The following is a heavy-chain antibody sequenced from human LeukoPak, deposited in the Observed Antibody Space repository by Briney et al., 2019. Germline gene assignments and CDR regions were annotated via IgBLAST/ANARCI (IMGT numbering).Heavy chain of an antibody. D-gene: IGHD2-2*01. Sequence: ASVKVSCKASGYTFTSYYMHWVRQAPGQGLEWLGIINPSGGSTSYAQKFQGRVTMTRDTSTSTVYMELSSLRSEDTAVYYCARDLAYCSSTSCYAANGMDVWGQGTTVTVSS. CDR3: ARDLAYCSSTSCYAANGMDV. J-gene: IGHJ6*02. CDR1: GYTFTSYY. CDR2: INPSGGST. V-gene: IGHV1-46*01.